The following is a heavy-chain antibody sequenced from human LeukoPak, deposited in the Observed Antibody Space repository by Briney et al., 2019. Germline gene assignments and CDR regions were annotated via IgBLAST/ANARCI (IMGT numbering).Heavy chain of an antibody. Sequence: PSQTLSLTCTVSGASISSGGYYWSWIRQPPGKGLEWIGYVYQSGSTYYNPSLQSRVTVSMDRSKNQFALQLSSVTAADTAVYYCARASSIAVLAYWGQGTLVTVSS. J-gene: IGHJ4*02. CDR1: GASISSGGYY. CDR3: ARASSIAVLAY. CDR2: VYQSGST. D-gene: IGHD6-6*01. V-gene: IGHV4-30-2*01.